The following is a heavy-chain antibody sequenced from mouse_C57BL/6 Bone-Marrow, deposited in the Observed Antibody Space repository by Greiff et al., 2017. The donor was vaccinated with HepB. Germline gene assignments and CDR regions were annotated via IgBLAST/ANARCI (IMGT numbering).Heavy chain of an antibody. V-gene: IGHV14-4*01. Sequence: EVKLVESGAELVRPGASVKLSCTASGFNIKDDYMHWVKQRPEQGLEWIGWIDPENGDTEYASKFQGKATITADTSSNTAYLQLSSLTSEDTAVYYCTLIYYGNYYFDYWGQGTTLTVSS. D-gene: IGHD2-1*01. CDR3: TLIYYGNYYFDY. J-gene: IGHJ2*01. CDR2: IDPENGDT. CDR1: GFNIKDDY.